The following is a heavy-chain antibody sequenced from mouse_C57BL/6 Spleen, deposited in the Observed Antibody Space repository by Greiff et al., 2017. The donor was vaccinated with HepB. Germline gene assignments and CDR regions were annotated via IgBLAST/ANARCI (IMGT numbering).Heavy chain of an antibody. V-gene: IGHV3-6*01. CDR2: ISYDGSN. Sequence: EVKLQESGPGLVKPSQSLSLTCSVTGYSITSGYYWNWIRQFPGNKLEWMGYISYDGSNNYNPSLKNRISITRDTSKNQFFLKLNSVTTEDTATYYCARAFYDYDVFAYWGQGTLVTVSA. CDR1: GYSITSGYY. J-gene: IGHJ3*01. CDR3: ARAFYDYDVFAY. D-gene: IGHD2-4*01.